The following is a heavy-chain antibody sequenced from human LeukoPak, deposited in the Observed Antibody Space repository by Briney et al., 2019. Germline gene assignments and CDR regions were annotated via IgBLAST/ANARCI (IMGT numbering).Heavy chain of an antibody. D-gene: IGHD3-3*01. Sequence: SETLSLTCTVSGGSISSSSYYWGWIRQPPGKGLEWIGSIYYSGSTYYNPSLKSRVTISVDTSKNQFSLKLSSVTAADTAVYYCARVIGTYYDFWSGYYLFRDDAFDIWGQGTMVTVSS. CDR3: ARVIGTYYDFWSGYYLFRDDAFDI. V-gene: IGHV4-39*07. J-gene: IGHJ3*02. CDR2: IYYSGST. CDR1: GGSISSSSYY.